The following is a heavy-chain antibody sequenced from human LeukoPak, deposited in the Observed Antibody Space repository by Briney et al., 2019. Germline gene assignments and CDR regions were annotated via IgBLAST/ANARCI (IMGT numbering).Heavy chain of an antibody. CDR2: IYHSGST. Sequence: SQTLSLTCAVSGGSISSGGYSWSWIRQPPGKGLEWIGYIYHSGSTYYNPSLKSRVTISVDRSKNQFSLKLSSVTAADTAVYYCARGPMYYDFWSGLAVPPGSGPRKNAFDYWGQGTLVTVSS. J-gene: IGHJ4*02. D-gene: IGHD3-3*01. CDR3: ARGPMYYDFWSGLAVPPGSGPRKNAFDY. V-gene: IGHV4-30-2*01. CDR1: GGSISSGGYS.